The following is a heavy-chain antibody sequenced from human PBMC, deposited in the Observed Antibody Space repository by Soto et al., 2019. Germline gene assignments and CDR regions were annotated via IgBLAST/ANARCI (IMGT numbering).Heavy chain of an antibody. Sequence: GGSLRLSCAASGFIFSSYAMHWVRQAPGKGLEWVAVISYDGSNKYYADSVKGRFTISRDNSKNTLYLQMNSLRAEDTAVYYCARDGDLLGYCSGGSCYGFDYWGQGTLVTVSS. D-gene: IGHD2-15*01. J-gene: IGHJ4*02. CDR3: ARDGDLLGYCSGGSCYGFDY. CDR1: GFIFSSYA. CDR2: ISYDGSNK. V-gene: IGHV3-30-3*01.